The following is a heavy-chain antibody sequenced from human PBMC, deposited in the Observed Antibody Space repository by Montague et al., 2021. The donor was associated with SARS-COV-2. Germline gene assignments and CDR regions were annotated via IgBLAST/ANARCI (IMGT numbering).Heavy chain of an antibody. D-gene: IGHD3/OR15-3a*01. J-gene: IGHJ4*02. CDR2: IYDSGGA. CDR1: GGSMRRYY. V-gene: IGHV4-59*01. Sequence: SETLSLTCTISGGSMRRYYWTWIRQLPGKELEWIGPIYDSGGARYNPSLKSRVSISVDASKNQFSLRVTSVTAADTAVYFCARRGTGSYEILDYWGQGILVTVSS. CDR3: ARRGTGSYEILDY.